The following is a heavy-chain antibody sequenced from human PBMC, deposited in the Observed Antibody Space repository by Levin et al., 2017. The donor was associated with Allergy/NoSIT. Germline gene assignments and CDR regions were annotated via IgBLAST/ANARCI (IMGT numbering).Heavy chain of an antibody. CDR3: ARIIRGVIPAFDV. J-gene: IGHJ3*01. CDR2: IDWDDDK. Sequence: SGPTLVKPTQTLTPTCTVSGFSISTSGMSVAWIRQPPGKALEWLALIDWDDDKYYNTSLKTRLTISRDTSKNQVGLTMANMDPEDTATYYCARIIRGVIPAFDVWGQGTMVTVSS. V-gene: IGHV2-70*01. D-gene: IGHD3-10*01. CDR1: GFSISTSGMS.